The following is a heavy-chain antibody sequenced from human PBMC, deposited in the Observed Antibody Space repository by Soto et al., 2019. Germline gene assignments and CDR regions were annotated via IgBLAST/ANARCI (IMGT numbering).Heavy chain of an antibody. V-gene: IGHV3-23*01. J-gene: IGHJ5*02. CDR3: AKGYSSGWHSSLSS. CDR2: ITGSGDRT. Sequence: EVQLLESGGGLVQPGGSLRLSCAASGFNFSNYGMSWVRQAPGKGLERVSGITGSGDRTSYADSVKGRFTVSRDNSQNTVSLQMNSLRVEDSAIYYCAKGYSSGWHSSLSSWGQGTLVTVSS. D-gene: IGHD6-19*01. CDR1: GFNFSNYG.